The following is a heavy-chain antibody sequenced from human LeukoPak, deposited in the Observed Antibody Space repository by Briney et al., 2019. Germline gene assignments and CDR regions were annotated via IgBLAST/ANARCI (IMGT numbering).Heavy chain of an antibody. CDR2: INHSGST. CDR1: GGSFSGYY. Sequence: PSETLSLTCAVYGGSFSGYYWSWIRQPPGKGLEWIGEINHSGSTNYNPSLKSRVTISVDTSKNQFSLKLSSVTAADTAVHYCARVPLVRGVYFDYWGQGTLVTVSS. D-gene: IGHD3-10*01. J-gene: IGHJ4*02. V-gene: IGHV4-34*01. CDR3: ARVPLVRGVYFDY.